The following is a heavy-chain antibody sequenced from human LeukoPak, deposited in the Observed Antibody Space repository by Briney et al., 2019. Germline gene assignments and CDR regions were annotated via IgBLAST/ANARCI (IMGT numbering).Heavy chain of an antibody. CDR1: GGPIRSYY. J-gene: IGHJ4*02. D-gene: IGHD2-8*01. CDR3: ASGYCTNGVCYTIDY. CDR2: IHYSGRT. V-gene: IGHV4-59*12. Sequence: SETLSLTCTVSGGPIRSYYWSWIRQPPGKGLEWIGYIHYSGRTKYNPSLKSRVTISVDTSKNQFSLKLSSVTAADTAVYYCASGYCTNGVCYTIDYWGQGTLVTVSS.